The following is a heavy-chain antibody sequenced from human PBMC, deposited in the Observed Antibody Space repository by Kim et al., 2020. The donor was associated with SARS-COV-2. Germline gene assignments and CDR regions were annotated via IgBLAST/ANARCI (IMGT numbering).Heavy chain of an antibody. Sequence: GGSLRLSCAVSGFNVSRNYMSWVRQAPGKGLEWVSVLYRGGSTYYADSVKGRFTISRDNSKNTLYLQMNSLRVEDTAVYYCARVGTPDSSSWYSDGFDIWGQGTMVTVFS. V-gene: IGHV3-53*01. D-gene: IGHD6-13*01. CDR3: ARVGTPDSSSWYSDGFDI. J-gene: IGHJ3*02. CDR1: GFNVSRNY. CDR2: LYRGGST.